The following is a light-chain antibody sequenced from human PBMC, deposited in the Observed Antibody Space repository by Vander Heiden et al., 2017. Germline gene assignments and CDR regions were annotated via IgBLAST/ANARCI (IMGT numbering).Light chain of an antibody. V-gene: IGKV1-39*01. CDR3: QQSDSTPGT. Sequence: DIQMTQSPSSLSASVGDRVTITCRASQSISTYLNWYQQKPGKAPKLLIYAASSLQSGVPSGFSGSGSGTDFTLTISRLQPEDFATYYCQQSDSTPGTFGQGTKVEIK. CDR2: AAS. J-gene: IGKJ1*01. CDR1: QSISTY.